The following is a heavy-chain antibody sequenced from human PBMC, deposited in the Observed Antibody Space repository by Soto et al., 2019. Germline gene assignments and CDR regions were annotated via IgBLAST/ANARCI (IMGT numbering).Heavy chain of an antibody. CDR2: INPNSGGT. CDR3: ARLHRYYYYYGMDV. J-gene: IGHJ6*02. V-gene: IGHV1-2*02. CDR1: GYTFTGYY. Sequence: ASVKVSCKASGYTFTGYYMHWVRQAPGQGLEWMGWINPNSGGTNYAQKFQGRVTMTRDTSISTAYMELSRLRSDDTAVYYCARLHRYYYYYGMDVWGQGTTVTVSS.